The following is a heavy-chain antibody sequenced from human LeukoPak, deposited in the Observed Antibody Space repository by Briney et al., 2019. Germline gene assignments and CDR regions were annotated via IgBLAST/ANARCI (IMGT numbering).Heavy chain of an antibody. CDR3: ATYRQIQVPFEF. V-gene: IGHV3-23*01. J-gene: IGHJ4*02. D-gene: IGHD5-18*01. Sequence: RCVSHPRGKGLEWVSSIFPSSDEIHYADSVKGRFTISRDNSRSTLSLQMDSLRAEDTATYYCATYRQIQVPFEFWGQGTLVTVSS. CDR2: IFPSSDEI.